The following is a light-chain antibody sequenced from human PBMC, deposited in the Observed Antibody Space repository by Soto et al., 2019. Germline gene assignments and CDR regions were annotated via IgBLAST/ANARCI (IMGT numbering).Light chain of an antibody. Sequence: EIVMTQSPATLSVSPGERATLSCRASQSVSSNLAWYQQKPGQAPRLLIFGASTRATGIPARFSGRRSGTEFTLTISSLQCEDFAVYFCQQYNNWPPLTFGGGTKVEL. V-gene: IGKV3-15*01. J-gene: IGKJ4*01. CDR3: QQYNNWPPLT. CDR1: QSVSSN. CDR2: GAS.